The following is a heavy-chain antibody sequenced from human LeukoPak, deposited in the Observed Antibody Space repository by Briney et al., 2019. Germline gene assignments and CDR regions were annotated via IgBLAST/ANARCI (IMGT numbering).Heavy chain of an antibody. Sequence: SETLSLTCAVYGGSFSGYYWSWIRQPPGKGLEWIGEINHSGSTNYNPSLKSRVTISVDTSKNQFSLKLSSVTATDTAVYYCARRDDTDYYYYGMDVWGQGTTVTVSS. J-gene: IGHJ6*02. CDR1: GGSFSGYY. CDR3: ARRDDTDYYYYGMDV. CDR2: INHSGST. V-gene: IGHV4-34*01. D-gene: IGHD3-9*01.